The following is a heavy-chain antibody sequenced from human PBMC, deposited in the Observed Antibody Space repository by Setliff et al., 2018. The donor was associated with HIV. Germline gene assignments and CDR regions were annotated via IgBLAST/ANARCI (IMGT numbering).Heavy chain of an antibody. Sequence: SETLSLTCALSGYSITSDYYWAWIRQPPGKGLEWIGTVYYSGSTCYSPSLKSRVTISVDTSKDHFSLCLSSVTAADTAVYYCARLDTVMSHFDNWGQGTLVTVSS. V-gene: IGHV4-38-2*01. CDR1: GYSITSDYY. J-gene: IGHJ4*02. CDR2: VYYSGST. D-gene: IGHD5-18*01. CDR3: ARLDTVMSHFDN.